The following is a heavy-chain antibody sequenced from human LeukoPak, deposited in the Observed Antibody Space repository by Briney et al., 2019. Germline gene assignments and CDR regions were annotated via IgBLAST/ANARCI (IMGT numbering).Heavy chain of an antibody. D-gene: IGHD3-10*01. J-gene: IGHJ4*02. Sequence: ASVKVSCKVSGYTLTELSMHWVRQAPGKGLEWMGGFDPEDGETIYAQKFQGRVTITEDTSTDTAYMERSSLRSEDTAVYYCATIQGTFDYWGQGTLVTVSS. CDR1: GYTLTELS. CDR3: ATIQGTFDY. CDR2: FDPEDGET. V-gene: IGHV1-24*01.